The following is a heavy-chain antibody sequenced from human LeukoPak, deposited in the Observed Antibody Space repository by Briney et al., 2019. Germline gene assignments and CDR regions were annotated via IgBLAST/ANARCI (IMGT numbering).Heavy chain of an antibody. J-gene: IGHJ6*03. CDR2: ISAYNGNT. Sequence: ASVKVSCKASGYTFTTYNINWVRQAPGQGLEWIGWISAYNGNTNYAQKLQGRVTMTTDTSTSTAYMELRSLRSDDTAVYYCARVGRYSGYDWGNYYYYMDVWGKGTTVTVSS. V-gene: IGHV1-18*01. CDR3: ARVGRYSGYDWGNYYYYMDV. D-gene: IGHD5-12*01. CDR1: GYTFTTYN.